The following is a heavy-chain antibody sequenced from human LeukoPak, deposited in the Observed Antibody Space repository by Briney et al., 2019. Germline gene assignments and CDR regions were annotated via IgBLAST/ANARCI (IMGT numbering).Heavy chain of an antibody. Sequence: PGGSLRLSCEGSGFTFSSYTMNWVRQAPGKGLEWVSYISSSSSTIYFADSVKGRFTISRDNAKRSLYLQMDSLKDDDTAVYYCARGPFTMVQGINYLDYWGQGTLVTVSS. CDR3: ARGPFTMVQGINYLDY. J-gene: IGHJ4*02. D-gene: IGHD3-10*01. CDR1: GFTFSSYT. CDR2: ISSSSSTI. V-gene: IGHV3-48*02.